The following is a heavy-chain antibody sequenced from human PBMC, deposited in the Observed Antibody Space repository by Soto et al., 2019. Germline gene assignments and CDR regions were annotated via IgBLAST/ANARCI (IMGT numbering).Heavy chain of an antibody. CDR3: ARIAVASTYFDY. J-gene: IGHJ4*02. Sequence: SETLSLTCAVSGGSISSGGYSWSWIRQPPGKGLEWIGYIYHSGSTYYNPSLKSRVTISVDRSKNQFSLKLSSVTAADTAVYYCARIAVASTYFDYWGQGTLVTVSS. CDR2: IYHSGST. V-gene: IGHV4-30-2*01. CDR1: GGSISSGGYS. D-gene: IGHD6-19*01.